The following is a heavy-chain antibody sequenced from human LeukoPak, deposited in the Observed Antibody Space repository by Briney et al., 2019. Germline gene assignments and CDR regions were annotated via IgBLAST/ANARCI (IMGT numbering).Heavy chain of an antibody. CDR2: ISAKNGRT. V-gene: IGHV1-18*01. CDR3: ARALSSSGDYYLQFDY. D-gene: IGHD1-26*01. Sequence: GSVKVCCKASGYTFTNHGITWVRQAPGQGLEWMGWISAKNGRTNYAQKVQGRVTLTTDTSTNTAYMELRSLRSDDTAVYYCARALSSSGDYYLQFDYWGQGTLGTVSS. J-gene: IGHJ4*02. CDR1: GYTFTNHG.